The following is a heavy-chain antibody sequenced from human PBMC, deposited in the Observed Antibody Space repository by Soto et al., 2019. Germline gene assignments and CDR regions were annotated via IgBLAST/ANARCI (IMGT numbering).Heavy chain of an antibody. Sequence: PGGSLRLSCETSGFTFTTYWMHWVRQAPGKGLVWVSRINSDGSSTSYADSVKGRFTISRDNAKNTLYLQMNSLRAEDTAVYYCARAAPSGTFYYGMDVWGQGTTVTVSS. CDR2: INSDGSST. CDR3: ARAAPSGTFYYGMDV. J-gene: IGHJ6*02. V-gene: IGHV3-74*01. CDR1: GFTFTTYW. D-gene: IGHD1-1*01.